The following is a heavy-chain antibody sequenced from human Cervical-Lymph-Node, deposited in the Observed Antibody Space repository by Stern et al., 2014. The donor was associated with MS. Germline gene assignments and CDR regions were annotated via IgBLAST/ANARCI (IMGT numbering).Heavy chain of an antibody. V-gene: IGHV3-7*01. D-gene: IGHD3-10*01. Sequence: EVQLVESGGGLVQPGESLTLSCVASGFTFSVYWMSWVCQAPGKGLEWVANIRDDGSDKYYVDSVKGRFTISIDNAKNSLYLQMNSLIDEDTAVYFCGRFTRGSPSDYWGQGTQVTVSP. CDR3: GRFTRGSPSDY. CDR2: IRDDGSDK. J-gene: IGHJ4*02. CDR1: GFTFSVYW.